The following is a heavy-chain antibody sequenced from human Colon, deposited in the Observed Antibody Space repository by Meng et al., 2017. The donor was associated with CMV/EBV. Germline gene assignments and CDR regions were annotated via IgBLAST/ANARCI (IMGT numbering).Heavy chain of an antibody. Sequence: GGSLRLSCTASGFTFGDYALSWVRQAPGKGLEWVGFIRSKAYGGTKEYAASVKGRFTISRDDSKTSAYLQMNSLKTEDTAVYYCTRAAPHHYDFWSGYFSAFDIWGQGTMVTVSS. J-gene: IGHJ3*02. CDR1: GFTFGDYA. V-gene: IGHV3-49*04. CDR2: IRSKAYGGTK. D-gene: IGHD3-3*01. CDR3: TRAAPHHYDFWSGYFSAFDI.